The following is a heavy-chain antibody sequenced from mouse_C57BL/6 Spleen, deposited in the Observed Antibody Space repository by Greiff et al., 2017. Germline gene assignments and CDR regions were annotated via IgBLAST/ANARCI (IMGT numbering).Heavy chain of an antibody. V-gene: IGHV7-3*01. CDR3: ASGNYYGSGDY. D-gene: IGHD1-1*01. Sequence: EVKVVESGGGLVQPGGSLSLSCAASGFTFTAYYMSWVRQPPGKALEWLGFIRNKANGYTTEYSASVKGRFTISRDNSQSILYLQMNALRAEDSATYYCASGNYYGSGDYWGQGTTLTVSS. CDR1: GFTFTAYY. CDR2: IRNKANGYTT. J-gene: IGHJ2*01.